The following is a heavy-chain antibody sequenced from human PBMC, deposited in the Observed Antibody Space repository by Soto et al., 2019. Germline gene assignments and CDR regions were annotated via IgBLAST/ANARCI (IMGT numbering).Heavy chain of an antibody. J-gene: IGHJ4*02. CDR3: AKDRLDCSGGSCYSGWFAY. CDR2: ISGSGGST. Sequence: GGSLRLSCAASGFTFSSYAMSWVRQAPGKGLEWVSAISGSGGSTYYADSVKGRFTISRDNSKNTLYLQMNSLRAEDTAVYYCAKDRLDCSGGSCYSGWFAYWGQGTLVTVSS. CDR1: GFTFSSYA. V-gene: IGHV3-23*01. D-gene: IGHD2-15*01.